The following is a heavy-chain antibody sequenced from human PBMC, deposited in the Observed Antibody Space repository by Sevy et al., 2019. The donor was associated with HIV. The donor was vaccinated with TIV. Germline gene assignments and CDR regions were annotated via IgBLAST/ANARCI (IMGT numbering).Heavy chain of an antibody. V-gene: IGHV3-30*02. D-gene: IGHD6-13*01. CDR3: AKDLAGPGRRYFDF. CDR2: IRYDGSDK. J-gene: IGHJ4*02. Sequence: GGSLRLSCTASGFTFSNFGMHWVRQVPGKGLEWVTFIRYDGSDKYYAASVKGRFTISRDDSKNTLYLQMDSLGPEDTAIYYCAKDLAGPGRRYFDFWGQGALVTVSS. CDR1: GFTFSNFG.